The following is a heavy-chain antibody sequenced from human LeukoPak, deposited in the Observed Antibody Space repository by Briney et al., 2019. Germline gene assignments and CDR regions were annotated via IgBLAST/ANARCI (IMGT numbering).Heavy chain of an antibody. CDR2: ISGSGGST. D-gene: IGHD3-10*01. Sequence: GGSLRLSCAASGFTFSSYAMSWVRQAPGKGLEWVSAISGSGGSTYYADSVKGRFTISSDNSKNTLYLQMNSLRAEDTAVYYCEGYYYGSGSPDYWGQGTLVTVSS. CDR1: GFTFSSYA. J-gene: IGHJ4*02. V-gene: IGHV3-23*01. CDR3: EGYYYGSGSPDY.